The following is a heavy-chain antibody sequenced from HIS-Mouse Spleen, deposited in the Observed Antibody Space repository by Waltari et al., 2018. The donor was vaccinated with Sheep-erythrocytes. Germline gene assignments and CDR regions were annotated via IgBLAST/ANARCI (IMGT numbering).Heavy chain of an antibody. D-gene: IGHD1-26*01. CDR3: ARETEWELSFDY. CDR1: GFTFSSYW. J-gene: IGHJ4*02. Sequence: EVQLVESGGGSVQPGGPLRLSCAASGFTFSSYWRHWVRQAPGKGLVWVSRINSDGSSTSYADSVKGRFTISRDNAKNTLYLQMNSLRAEDTAVYYCARETEWELSFDYWGQGTLVTVSS. CDR2: INSDGSST. V-gene: IGHV3-74*01.